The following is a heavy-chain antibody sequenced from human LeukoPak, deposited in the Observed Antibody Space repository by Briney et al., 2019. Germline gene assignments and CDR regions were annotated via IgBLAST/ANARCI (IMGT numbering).Heavy chain of an antibody. CDR3: ARDGYSSGWTGFDP. CDR1: GGSISSYY. V-gene: IGHV4-59*01. CDR2: IYYSGST. D-gene: IGHD6-19*01. Sequence: SETLSLTCTVSGGSISSYYWSWIRQPPGKGLEWIGYIYYSGSTNYNPSLKSRVTISVDTSKNQFSLKPSSVTAADTAVYYCARDGYSSGWTGFDPWGQGTLVTVSS. J-gene: IGHJ5*02.